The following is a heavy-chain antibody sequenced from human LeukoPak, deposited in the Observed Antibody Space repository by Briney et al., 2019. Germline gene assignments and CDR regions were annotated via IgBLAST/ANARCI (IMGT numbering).Heavy chain of an antibody. CDR1: GDSIGSGDYY. V-gene: IGHV4-39*07. Sequence: SETLSLTCTVSGDSIGSGDYYWSWIRQPPGKGLEWIGEINHSGGTNYNPSLKSRVTISVDTSKNQFSLKLSSVTAADTAVYYCARLSFWRAVVDYWGQGTLVTVSS. CDR3: ARLSFWRAVVDY. J-gene: IGHJ4*02. CDR2: INHSGGT. D-gene: IGHD3-3*01.